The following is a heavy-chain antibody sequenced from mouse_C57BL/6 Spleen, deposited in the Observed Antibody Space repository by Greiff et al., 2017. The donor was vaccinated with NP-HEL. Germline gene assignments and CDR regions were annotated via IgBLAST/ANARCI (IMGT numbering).Heavy chain of an antibody. CDR1: GFTFSSYG. Sequence: EVQGVESGGDLVKPGGSLKLSCAASGFTFSSYGMSWVRQTPDKRLEWVATISSGGSYTYYPDSVKGRFTISRDNAKNTLYLQMSSLKSEDTAMYYCARLDFDVWGTGTTVTVSS. J-gene: IGHJ1*03. CDR3: ARLDFDV. V-gene: IGHV5-6*01. CDR2: ISSGGSYT.